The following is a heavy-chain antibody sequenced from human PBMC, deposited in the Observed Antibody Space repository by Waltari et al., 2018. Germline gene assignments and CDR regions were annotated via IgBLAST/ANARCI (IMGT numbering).Heavy chain of an antibody. CDR1: GFTFDDYT. Sequence: EVQLVESGGVVVQPGGSLRLSCAASGFTFDDYTMHWVRQAPGKGLEWVSLISWDGGSTYYADSVKGRFTISRDNSKNSLYLQMNSLRTEDTALYYCAKAKGQLWLSGYFDYWGQGTLVTVSS. V-gene: IGHV3-43*01. J-gene: IGHJ4*02. D-gene: IGHD5-18*01. CDR3: AKAKGQLWLSGYFDY. CDR2: ISWDGGST.